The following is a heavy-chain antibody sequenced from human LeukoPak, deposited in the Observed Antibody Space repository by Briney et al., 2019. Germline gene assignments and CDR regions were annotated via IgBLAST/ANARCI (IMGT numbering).Heavy chain of an antibody. CDR3: ASHPNDGGYSSGWYYFDY. CDR2: ISSRSSTI. D-gene: IGHD6-19*01. Sequence: GGSLRLSCAASGFTFSSYSMNWVRQAPGKGLEWVSYISSRSSTIYYADSVKGRFTISRDNAKNSLYLQMNSLRAEDTAVYYCASHPNDGGYSSGWYYFDYGGQGTLVTVS. CDR1: GFTFSSYS. J-gene: IGHJ4*02. V-gene: IGHV3-48*01.